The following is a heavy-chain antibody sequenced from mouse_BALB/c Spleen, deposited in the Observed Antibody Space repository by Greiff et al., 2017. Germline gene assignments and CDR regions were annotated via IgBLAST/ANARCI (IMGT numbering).Heavy chain of an antibody. Sequence: VKLQESGPGLVQPSQSLSITCTVSGFSLTSYGVHWVRQSPGKGLEWLGVIWSGGSTDYNAAFISRLSISKDNSKSQVFFKMNSLQANDTAIYYCASQFITTATAWFAYWGQGTLVTVSA. CDR2: IWSGGST. CDR1: GFSLTSYG. V-gene: IGHV2-2*02. D-gene: IGHD1-2*01. J-gene: IGHJ3*01. CDR3: ASQFITTATAWFAY.